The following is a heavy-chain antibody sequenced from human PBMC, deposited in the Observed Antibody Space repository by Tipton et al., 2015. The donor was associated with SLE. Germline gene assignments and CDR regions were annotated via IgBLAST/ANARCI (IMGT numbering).Heavy chain of an antibody. CDR2: ISDGGGGT. Sequence: SLRLSCAASGFTFSSSTRTWVRQAPAKGLEWVSTISDGGGGTFYRDSVKGRFTISRDNSKKTLYLQMNSLRVEDTALYYCVKDVATGGSWGQGTLVTVSS. V-gene: IGHV3-23*01. D-gene: IGHD5-12*01. CDR3: VKDVATGGS. J-gene: IGHJ5*02. CDR1: GFTFSSST.